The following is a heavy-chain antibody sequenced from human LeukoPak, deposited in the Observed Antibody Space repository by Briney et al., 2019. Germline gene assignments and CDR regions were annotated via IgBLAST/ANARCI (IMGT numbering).Heavy chain of an antibody. D-gene: IGHD3-16*02. CDR2: IYYSGST. V-gene: IGHV4-39*01. CDR3: ARLFYDYLWGSSRNGWDYFDY. Sequence: SETLSLTCTVSGGSISSSSYYWGWIRQPPGKGLEWIGSIYYSGSTYYNPSLKSRVTISVDTPKNQFSLSLDSVTAADTAVYYCARLFYDYLWGSSRNGWDYFDYWGQGTLVTVSS. CDR1: GGSISSSSYY. J-gene: IGHJ4*02.